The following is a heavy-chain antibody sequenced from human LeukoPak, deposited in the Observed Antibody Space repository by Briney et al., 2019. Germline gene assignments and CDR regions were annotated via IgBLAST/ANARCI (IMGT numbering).Heavy chain of an antibody. CDR1: GFTFSSYA. CDR2: ISGSGGST. CDR3: AKVPLGDSYYFDY. V-gene: IGHV3-23*01. Sequence: GGSLRLSFAAYGFTFSSYAVSWVRQAPGKGLEWVTAISGSGGSTYYADSVKGRFTISRDNSKNTLYLQMNSLRAEGTAVYYCAKVPLGDSYYFDYWGQGTLVTVSS. D-gene: IGHD2-21*02. J-gene: IGHJ4*02.